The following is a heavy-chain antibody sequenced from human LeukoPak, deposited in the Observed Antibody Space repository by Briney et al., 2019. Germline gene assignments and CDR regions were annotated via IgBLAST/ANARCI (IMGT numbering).Heavy chain of an antibody. CDR2: ISGSGGST. Sequence: PGGSLRLSCAASGFTFSSYGMSWVRQAPGKGLEWVSAISGSGGSTYYADSVKGRFTISRDNSKNTLYLQMNSLRVEDTAVYYCARKSIVVITPAEYWGQGTLVTVSS. V-gene: IGHV3-23*01. D-gene: IGHD3-22*01. J-gene: IGHJ1*01. CDR3: ARKSIVVITPAEY. CDR1: GFTFSSYG.